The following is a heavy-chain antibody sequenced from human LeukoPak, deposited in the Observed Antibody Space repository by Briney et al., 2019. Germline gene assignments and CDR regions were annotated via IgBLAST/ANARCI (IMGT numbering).Heavy chain of an antibody. Sequence: GESLKISCKGSGYSFTSDWIGWVRQMPGKGLEWVGIIYPGDSDTRYSPSFQGQVTISADKSISTAYLQWSSLKASDTAMYYCAKQRPYYSGAGSYRAFDIWGQGTMVTVSS. CDR1: GYSFTSDW. D-gene: IGHD3-10*01. CDR3: AKQRPYYSGAGSYRAFDI. CDR2: IYPGDSDT. J-gene: IGHJ3*02. V-gene: IGHV5-51*01.